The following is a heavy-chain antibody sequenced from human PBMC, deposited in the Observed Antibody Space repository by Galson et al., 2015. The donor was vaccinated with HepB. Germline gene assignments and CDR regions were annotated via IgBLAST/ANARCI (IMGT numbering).Heavy chain of an antibody. CDR2: IYYSGST. D-gene: IGHD6-13*01. CDR1: GGFISRSSYY. J-gene: IGHJ4*02. Sequence: ETLSLTCTVSGGFISRSSYYWGWIRQPPGKGLEWIGSIYYSGSTYYNPSLKSRVTMSVDTSKNQFSLKLSSVTAVDTAVYFCARVEQQLVSYWGQGTLVTVSS. V-gene: IGHV4-39*07. CDR3: ARVEQQLVSY.